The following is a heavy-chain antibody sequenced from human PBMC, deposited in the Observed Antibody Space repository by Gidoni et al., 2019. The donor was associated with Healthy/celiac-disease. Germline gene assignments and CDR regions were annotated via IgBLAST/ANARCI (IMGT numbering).Heavy chain of an antibody. V-gene: IGHV3-11*01. D-gene: IGHD3-3*01. J-gene: IGHJ6*03. CDR2: ISSSSSTI. CDR3: ARVSRSGYYYYYMDV. CDR1: GFHLRDYY. Sequence: QVQLVEPGGGLVKPGGSLRLSCAASGFHLRDYYMSWIRPAQGQGLEWVSSISSSSSTIYYADSVKGRFTISRDNAKNSLYLQMNSLRAEDTAVYYCARVSRSGYYYYYMDVWGKGTTVTVSS.